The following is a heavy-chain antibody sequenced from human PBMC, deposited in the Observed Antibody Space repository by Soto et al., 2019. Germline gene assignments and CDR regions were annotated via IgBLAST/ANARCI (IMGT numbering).Heavy chain of an antibody. J-gene: IGHJ4*02. V-gene: IGHV6-1*01. CDR1: GDSVSSNSAA. D-gene: IGHD2-8*01. CDR2: TYYRSKWYN. CDR3: ARDRAHYCTNCVCYDRAISHFDY. Sequence: SQTLSLTCAISGDSVSSNSAAWNWIRECPSRGLEWLGRTYYRSKWYNDYAVSVKSRITINPDTSKNQFSLQLNSVTPEDTAVYYCARDRAHYCTNCVCYDRAISHFDYWGQGTLVTVSS.